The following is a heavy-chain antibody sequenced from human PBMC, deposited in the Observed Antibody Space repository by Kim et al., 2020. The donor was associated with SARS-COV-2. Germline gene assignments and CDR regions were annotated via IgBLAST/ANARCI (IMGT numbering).Heavy chain of an antibody. Sequence: GGSLRLSCAASGFTFSSYAMHWVRQAPGKGLEWVAVISYDGSNKYYADSVKGRFTISRDNSKNTLYLQMNSLRAEDTAVYYCARDLYYGSGSYSVYWVQG. CDR2: ISYDGSNK. J-gene: IGHJ4*02. CDR1: GFTFSSYA. D-gene: IGHD3-10*01. V-gene: IGHV3-30*04. CDR3: ARDLYYGSGSYSVY.